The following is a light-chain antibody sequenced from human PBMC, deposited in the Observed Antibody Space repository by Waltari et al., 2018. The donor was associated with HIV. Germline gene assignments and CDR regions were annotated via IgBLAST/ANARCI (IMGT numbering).Light chain of an antibody. V-gene: IGLV2-8*01. Sequence: QSALTQPPSASWSPGQSVTISCTRTSSDVGGFKYVSWYRQHPGKAPKLRIYDVTKWPSGVPDRFSGSKSGNTASLTVSGLQAEDEADYYCSSYGGGNTVLFGGGTRLTVL. CDR2: DVT. CDR3: SSYGGGNTVL. CDR1: SSDVGGFKY. J-gene: IGLJ3*02.